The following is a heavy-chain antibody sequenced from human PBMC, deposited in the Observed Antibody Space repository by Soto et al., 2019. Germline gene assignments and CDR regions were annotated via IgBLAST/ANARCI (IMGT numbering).Heavy chain of an antibody. Sequence: GGSLRLSCAASGFTFSYCAMSWVRQAPGKGLEWVSSISGSGGRTYYADSAKGRFTISRDNSNNTLYMQSNSLRAEDTAVYYCAKGLYSNGQTPFNYWGQGT. D-gene: IGHD5-18*01. V-gene: IGHV3-23*01. J-gene: IGHJ4*02. CDR1: GFTFSYCA. CDR3: AKGLYSNGQTPFNY. CDR2: ISGSGGRT.